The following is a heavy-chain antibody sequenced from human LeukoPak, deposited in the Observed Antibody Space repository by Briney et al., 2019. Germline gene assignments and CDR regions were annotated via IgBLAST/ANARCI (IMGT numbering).Heavy chain of an antibody. D-gene: IGHD5-24*01. J-gene: IGHJ4*02. CDR2: INPNSDGT. V-gene: IGHV1-2*02. Sequence: ASVKVSCKASGYFFSGYYMHWVRQAPGQGLEWMGWINPNSDGTHYAQKFQGRVTMTWDTSISTAYMELSRLRSDDTAVYYCAREGDGTFDYWGQGTLVTVSS. CDR3: AREGDGTFDY. CDR1: GYFFSGYY.